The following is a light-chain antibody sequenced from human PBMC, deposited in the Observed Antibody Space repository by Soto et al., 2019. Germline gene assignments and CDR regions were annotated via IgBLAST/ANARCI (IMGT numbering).Light chain of an antibody. CDR3: LQHTSYPWT. CDR1: QGISKY. V-gene: IGKV1-17*03. Sequence: DSQMTQSPSAMSASVGDRVTITCRASQGISKYLAWFQQRPGKVPRRLVYAASSLQSGVPSRFSGSGSGTEFTLTISSLQPEDFGTYYWLQHTSYPWTCGQGTKVEI. J-gene: IGKJ1*01. CDR2: AAS.